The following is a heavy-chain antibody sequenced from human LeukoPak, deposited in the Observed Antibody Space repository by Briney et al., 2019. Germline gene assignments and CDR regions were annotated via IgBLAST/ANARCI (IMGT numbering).Heavy chain of an antibody. Sequence: SVKVSCKASGGTFSSYAISWVRQAPGQGLEWMGGIIPIFGTANYAQKFQGRVTITADESTSTAYMELSSLRSEDTAVYYCARDRAYGGGDCSDTRNYSYYYGMAVWGQGTTVTVSS. CDR2: IIPIFGTA. CDR1: GGTFSSYA. V-gene: IGHV1-69*13. D-gene: IGHD2-21*02. J-gene: IGHJ6*02. CDR3: ARDRAYGGGDCSDTRNYSYYYGMAV.